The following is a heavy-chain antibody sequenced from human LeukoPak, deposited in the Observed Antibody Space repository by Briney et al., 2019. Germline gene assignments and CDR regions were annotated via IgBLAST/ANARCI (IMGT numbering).Heavy chain of an antibody. J-gene: IGHJ5*02. CDR1: GFTFSSYG. CDR3: AKDRPYISSWYGCSTP. CDR2: ISDSGGGA. V-gene: IGHV3-23*01. Sequence: WGSLRLSCAASGFTFSSYGMSWVRQAPGKGLEWVSAISDSGGGAYYADSVKGRFTVSRDSSRSTLYLQMHSLRAEDTAVYYCAKDRPYISSWYGCSTPWGQGTLVTVSS. D-gene: IGHD6-13*01.